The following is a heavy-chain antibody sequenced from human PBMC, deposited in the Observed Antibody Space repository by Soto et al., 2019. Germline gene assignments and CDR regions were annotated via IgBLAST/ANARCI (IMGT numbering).Heavy chain of an antibody. CDR1: GGTLSSYS. Sequence: VQLVQSGAEVKKPGSSVKVSCKVSGGTLSSYSISWVRQAPGQGLEWMGGIIPVFGTSNHAQKFQGRVTFTADESVNTVYMELGSLRGEATDVYYCAKDVETSGWCHFFDYWGQGTLVTVSS. CDR3: AKDVETSGWCHFFDY. D-gene: IGHD6-19*01. V-gene: IGHV1-69*12. J-gene: IGHJ4*02. CDR2: IIPVFGTS.